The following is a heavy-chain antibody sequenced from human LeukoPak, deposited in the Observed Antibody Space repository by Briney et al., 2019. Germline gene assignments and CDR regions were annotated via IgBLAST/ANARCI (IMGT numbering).Heavy chain of an antibody. J-gene: IGHJ4*02. V-gene: IGHV4-30-2*01. Sequence: PSETLSLTCAVSGGSISSGGYSWSWIRQPPGKGLEWIGYIYHSGSTYYNPSLKSRVTISVDRSKNQFSLKLSSVTAADTAVYYCASYTPSRDYFDYWGQGTLVTVSS. CDR1: GGSISSGGYS. CDR2: IYHSGST. CDR3: ASYTPSRDYFDY. D-gene: IGHD4-4*01.